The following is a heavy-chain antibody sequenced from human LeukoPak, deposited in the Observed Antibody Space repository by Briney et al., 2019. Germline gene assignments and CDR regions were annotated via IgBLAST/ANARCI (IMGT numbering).Heavy chain of an antibody. Sequence: PGGSLRLSCAASGSTFSNAWMSWVRQAPGKGLEWVGRIKSKTDGGTTDYAAPVKGRFTISRDDSKNTLYLQMNSLKTEDTAVYYCTTDLYDFWSGYSDYWGQGTLVTVSS. CDR2: IKSKTDGGTT. CDR3: TTDLYDFWSGYSDY. D-gene: IGHD3-3*01. V-gene: IGHV3-15*01. J-gene: IGHJ4*02. CDR1: GSTFSNAW.